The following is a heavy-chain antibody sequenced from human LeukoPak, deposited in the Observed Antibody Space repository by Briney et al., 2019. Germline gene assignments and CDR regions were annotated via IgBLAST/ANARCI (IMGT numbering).Heavy chain of an antibody. CDR3: ARDLAYSRLDY. Sequence: GGSLRLSCAVSGLTFSSSWMDWVRQAPGKGLEWVASINPDGNKKYSADSVKGRFTIPRDNAENSLYLQMNSLRVEDTAFYYCARDLAYSRLDYWGQGMLVTVSS. CDR1: GLTFSSSW. V-gene: IGHV3-7*01. CDR2: INPDGNKK. J-gene: IGHJ4*02. D-gene: IGHD5-18*01.